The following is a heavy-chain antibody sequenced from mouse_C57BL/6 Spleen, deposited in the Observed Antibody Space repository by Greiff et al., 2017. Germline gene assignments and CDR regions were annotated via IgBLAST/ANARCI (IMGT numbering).Heavy chain of an antibody. CDR2: IYPGDGDT. Sequence: QVQLQQSGAELVKPGASVKISCKASGYAFSSYWMNWVKQRPGKGLEWIGQIYPGDGDTNYNGKFKGKATLTADKSSSTAYMQLSSLTSEDSAVYFCPPTYSTSWYFDVWGRGPTVTVSS. V-gene: IGHV1-80*01. CDR3: PPTYSTSWYFDV. J-gene: IGHJ1*03. CDR1: GYAFSSYW. D-gene: IGHD2-5*01.